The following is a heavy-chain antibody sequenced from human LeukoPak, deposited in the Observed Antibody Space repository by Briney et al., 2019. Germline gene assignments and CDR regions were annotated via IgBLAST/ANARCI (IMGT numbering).Heavy chain of an antibody. D-gene: IGHD6-6*01. J-gene: IGHJ4*02. CDR2: ISYDGSNK. CDR3: AKEMGVAARPSRAYFDY. CDR1: GFPFSSYC. Sequence: GGSLRLSCAASGFPFSSYCMQWVRPAPGKGLEWVAVISYDGSNKYYADSVKGRFTISRDNSKNTLYLQMNSLRAEDTAVYYCAKEMGVAARPSRAYFDYWGQGTLVTVSS. V-gene: IGHV3-30*18.